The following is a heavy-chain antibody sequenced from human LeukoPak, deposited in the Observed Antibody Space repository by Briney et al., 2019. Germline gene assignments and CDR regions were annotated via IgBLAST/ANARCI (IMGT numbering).Heavy chain of an antibody. CDR1: GFTFSSYA. V-gene: IGHV3-30-3*01. CDR2: ISYDGSNK. CDR3: AKGRSGTYSPTWDY. J-gene: IGHJ4*02. Sequence: PGGSLRLSCAASGFTFSSYAMHWVRQAPGKGLEWVAVISYDGSNKYYADSVKGRFTISRDNSKNTLYLQMNSLRAEDAAVYYCAKGRSGTYSPTWDYWGQGTLVTVSS. D-gene: IGHD1-26*01.